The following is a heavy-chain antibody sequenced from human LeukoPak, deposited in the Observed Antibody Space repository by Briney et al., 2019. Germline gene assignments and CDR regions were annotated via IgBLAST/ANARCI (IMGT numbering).Heavy chain of an antibody. Sequence: GGSLRLSCAASGLTLTNVWVTWVRQATGKGLEWVGRIKSKTDGGQTDYPSPVKGTFTISRADPRNRLYLQMRTLESEDTAFYYCTADADWSKNWGQGTLVTVSS. CDR1: GLTLTNVW. CDR2: IKSKTDGGQT. J-gene: IGHJ4*02. D-gene: IGHD3/OR15-3a*01. V-gene: IGHV3-15*01. CDR3: TADADWSKN.